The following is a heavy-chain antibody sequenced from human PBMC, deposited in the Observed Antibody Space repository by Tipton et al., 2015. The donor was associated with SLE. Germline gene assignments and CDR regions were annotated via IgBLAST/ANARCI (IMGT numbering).Heavy chain of an antibody. CDR1: GFTVSSNY. J-gene: IGHJ4*02. D-gene: IGHD1-26*01. Sequence: SLRLSCAASGFTVSSNYMSWVRQAPGKGLEWVSVIYSGGSTYYADSVKGRFTISRDNSKNTLYLQMNSLRADDTAVYYCARASGSYYALGFWGQGTLVTVSS. V-gene: IGHV3-53*05. CDR2: IYSGGST. CDR3: ARASGSYYALGF.